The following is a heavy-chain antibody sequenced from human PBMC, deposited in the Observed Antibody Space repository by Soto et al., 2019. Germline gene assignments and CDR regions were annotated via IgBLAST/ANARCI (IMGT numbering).Heavy chain of an antibody. Sequence: ASVTVSCQASGCTFTSYDINWVRQAPGQGLEGMGWMNPNSGNTGYAQKFQGRLTMTRTTSISTAYMELSSLRSEDTAVYYCARVYSYGGRAKGKRRYYYYYYMDVWGKGTMVTVSS. V-gene: IGHV1-8*01. J-gene: IGHJ6*03. D-gene: IGHD5-18*01. CDR2: MNPNSGNT. CDR1: GCTFTSYD. CDR3: ARVYSYGGRAKGKRRYYYYYYMDV.